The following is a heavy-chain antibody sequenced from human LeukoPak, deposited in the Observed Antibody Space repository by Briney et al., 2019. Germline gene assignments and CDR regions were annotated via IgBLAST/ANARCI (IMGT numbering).Heavy chain of an antibody. CDR3: ARERYHYGMDV. CDR1: GFTFSSYS. J-gene: IGHJ6*02. V-gene: IGHV3-21*01. Sequence: PGGSLRFSCAASGFTFSSYSMNWVRQAPGKGLEWVSSISSSSSYIYYADSVKGRFTISRDNAKNSLYLQVNSLRAEDTAVYYCARERYHYGMDVWGQGTTVTVSS. CDR2: ISSSSSYI.